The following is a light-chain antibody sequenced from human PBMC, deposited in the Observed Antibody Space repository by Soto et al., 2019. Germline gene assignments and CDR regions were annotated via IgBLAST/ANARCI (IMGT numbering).Light chain of an antibody. CDR2: EVT. CDR3: TSFTATNTWV. J-gene: IGLJ3*02. V-gene: IGLV2-14*01. CDR1: SSDVGGYNS. Sequence: QSALTQPASVSGSPGQSITISCTGTSSDVGGYNSVSWYQQHPAKAPKLMIYEVTNRPSGVSDRFSGSKSDNTATLTISGLQAEDEADYYCTSFTATNTWVFGGGTKLTVL.